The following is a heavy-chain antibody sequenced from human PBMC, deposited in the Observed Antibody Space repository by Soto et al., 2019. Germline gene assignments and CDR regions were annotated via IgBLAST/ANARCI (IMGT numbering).Heavy chain of an antibody. CDR1: GFTFSDYY. J-gene: IGHJ4*02. CDR3: ARDPRGDCSSTSCYFY. Sequence: KPGGSLRLSCAASGFTFSDYYMTWIRQAPGKGLEWVSYISGSGSYTNYADSVKGRFTISRDNAKNSLYLQMNSLRAEDTAVYYCARDPRGDCSSTSCYFYWGQGTLVTVSS. D-gene: IGHD2-2*01. V-gene: IGHV3-11*06. CDR2: ISGSGSYT.